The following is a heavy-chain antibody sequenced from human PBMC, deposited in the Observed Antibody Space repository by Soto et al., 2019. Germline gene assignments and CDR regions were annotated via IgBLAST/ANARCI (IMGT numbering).Heavy chain of an antibody. CDR1: GFTFSSYS. J-gene: IGHJ3*02. CDR2: ISSSSSYI. D-gene: IGHD6-19*01. Sequence: GSLRLSWAASGFTFSSYSMNWVRQAPGKGLEWVSSISSSSSYIYYADSVKGRFTISRDNAKNSLYLQMNSLRAEDTAVYYCARDEGSSGWSNDAFDIWGHGTMVTVSS. CDR3: ARDEGSSGWSNDAFDI. V-gene: IGHV3-21*01.